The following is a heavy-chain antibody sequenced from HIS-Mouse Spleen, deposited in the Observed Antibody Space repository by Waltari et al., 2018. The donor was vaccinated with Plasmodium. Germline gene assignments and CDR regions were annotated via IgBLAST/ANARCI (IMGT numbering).Heavy chain of an antibody. Sequence: EVQRVESGGGLVKPGGSLRRSCAAYVSACGSYGMSWVRQAPGKGLEWVANIKQDGSEKYYVDSVKGRFTISRDNAKNSLYLQMNSLRAEDTAVYYCASSWYWYFDLWGRGTLVTVSS. CDR1: VSACGSYG. CDR2: IKQDGSEK. V-gene: IGHV3-7*01. J-gene: IGHJ2*01. CDR3: ASSWYWYFDL. D-gene: IGHD6-13*01.